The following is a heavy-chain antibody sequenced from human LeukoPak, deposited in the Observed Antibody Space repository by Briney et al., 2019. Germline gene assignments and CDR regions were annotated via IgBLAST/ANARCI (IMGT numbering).Heavy chain of an antibody. CDR3: ARDWNDYGDLDY. V-gene: IGHV3-33*01. D-gene: IGHD4-17*01. CDR1: GFTFSSYG. Sequence: PGGSLRLSCAASGFTFSSYGMHWVRQAPGKGLEWVAVIWYDGSNKYYADSVKGRFTISRDNSKNTLYLQMNSLRAEDTAVYYCARDWNDYGDLDYWGQGTLVTVSS. J-gene: IGHJ4*02. CDR2: IWYDGSNK.